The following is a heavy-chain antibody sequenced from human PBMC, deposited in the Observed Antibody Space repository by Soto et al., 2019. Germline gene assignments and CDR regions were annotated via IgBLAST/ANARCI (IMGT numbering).Heavy chain of an antibody. CDR1: GFTFSSYA. V-gene: IGHV3-23*01. CDR3: AKTANGWFSAFDI. J-gene: IGHJ3*02. Sequence: EVQLLESGGGLVQPGGSLRLSCAASGFTFSSYAMSWVRQAPGKGLEWVSAISGSGGTTYYADSVKGRFTFSRDNSKNTPYLQMISLRAEDTAVYFCAKTANGWFSAFDIWGQGTMVTVSS. D-gene: IGHD6-19*01. CDR2: ISGSGGTT.